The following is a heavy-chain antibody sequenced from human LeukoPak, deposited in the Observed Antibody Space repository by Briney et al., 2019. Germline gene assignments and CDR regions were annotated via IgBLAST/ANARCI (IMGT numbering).Heavy chain of an antibody. Sequence: SETLSLTCTVSGGSICTYYWNWIRQPPGKGREWIGYVYTSGNTDHNPSLKSRVTRAVDTSKHQFSLQVSSVTAADPAIYYCARAPPPMYSSSAPFDYWGQGTLVTVSS. D-gene: IGHD6-6*01. CDR1: GGSICTYY. CDR2: VYTSGNT. CDR3: ARAPPPMYSSSAPFDY. J-gene: IGHJ4*02. V-gene: IGHV4-4*09.